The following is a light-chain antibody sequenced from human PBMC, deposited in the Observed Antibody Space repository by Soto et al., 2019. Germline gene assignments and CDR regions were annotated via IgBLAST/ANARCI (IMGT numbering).Light chain of an antibody. CDR3: RTWGTGIEEV. CDR1: SGHRSYA. V-gene: IGLV4-69*01. Sequence: QLVLTQSPSASASLGASVKLTCTLSSGHRSYAIAWHQQQPEKGPRYLMKLNSDGSHSKGDGIPDRFSGSSSGAERYLTISGLQSEDEADYYCRTWGTGIEEVFGGGTKLTVL. J-gene: IGLJ2*01. CDR2: LNSDGSH.